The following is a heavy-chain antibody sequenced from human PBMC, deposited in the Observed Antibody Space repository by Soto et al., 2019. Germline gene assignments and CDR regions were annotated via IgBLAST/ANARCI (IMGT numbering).Heavy chain of an antibody. Sequence: HGESLKISCKTSGYTSSRYWIAWVRQTPGRGLEWMGIIYPADSDTRYSPSFQGQVTISADKSTSTAYLHWNSLKASDSATYYCARKDSSGYSNWFDPWGQGTLVTVSS. D-gene: IGHD3-22*01. CDR1: GYTSSRYW. CDR2: IYPADSDT. V-gene: IGHV5-51*01. CDR3: ARKDSSGYSNWFDP. J-gene: IGHJ5*02.